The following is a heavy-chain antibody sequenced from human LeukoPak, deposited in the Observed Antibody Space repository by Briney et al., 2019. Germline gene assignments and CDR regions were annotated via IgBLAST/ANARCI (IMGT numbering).Heavy chain of an antibody. D-gene: IGHD6-19*01. CDR1: GFTFTSSA. CDR3: AAEQWLAYDAFDI. J-gene: IGHJ3*02. V-gene: IGHV1-58*01. CDR2: IVVGSGYT. Sequence: ASVKVSCKASGFTFTSSAVQWVRQARGQRLEWIGWIVVGSGYTNYAQKFQERVTITRDMSTSTAYMELSSLRSEDTAVYYCAAEQWLAYDAFDIWGQGTMVTVSS.